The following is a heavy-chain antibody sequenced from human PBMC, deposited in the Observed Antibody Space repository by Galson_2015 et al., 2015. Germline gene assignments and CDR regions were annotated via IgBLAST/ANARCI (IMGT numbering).Heavy chain of an antibody. D-gene: IGHD5-12*01. V-gene: IGHV1-18*01. J-gene: IGHJ4*02. CDR3: ARLSNSGYDWGLGY. CDR2: ISAYNGNT. Sequence: SVKVSCKASGYTFTSYGISWVRQAPGQGLEWMGWISAYNGNTNYAQKLQGRVTMTTDTSTSTAYMELRSLRPDDTAVYYCARLSNSGYDWGLGYWGQGTLVTVSS. CDR1: GYTFTSYG.